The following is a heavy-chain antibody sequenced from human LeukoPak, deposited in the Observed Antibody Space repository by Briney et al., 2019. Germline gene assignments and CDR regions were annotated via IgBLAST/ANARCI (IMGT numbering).Heavy chain of an antibody. CDR2: INPSGGST. Sequence: ASVKVSCKASGYTFTSYGISWVRQAPGQGLEWMGIINPSGGSTSYAQKFQGRVTMTRDTSTSTVYMELSSLRSEDTAVYYCARAGSSGWSRYWGQGTLVTVSS. CDR3: ARAGSSGWSRY. D-gene: IGHD6-19*01. V-gene: IGHV1-46*01. CDR1: GYTFTSYG. J-gene: IGHJ4*02.